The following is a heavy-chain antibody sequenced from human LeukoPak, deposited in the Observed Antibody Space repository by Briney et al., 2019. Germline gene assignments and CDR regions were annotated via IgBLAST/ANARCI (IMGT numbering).Heavy chain of an antibody. CDR1: GFTFSNYS. CDR2: LSSSSTYV. V-gene: IGHV3-21*01. J-gene: IGHJ4*02. Sequence: PGGSLRLSCAASGFTFSNYSMNWVRQAPGKGLEWVSSLSSSSTYVYYADSVKGRFTISRDNAKNSLYLQMNSLRADDTAVYYCARVRCSGGGCFYNFDYWGQGSLVTVSS. D-gene: IGHD2-15*01. CDR3: ARVRCSGGGCFYNFDY.